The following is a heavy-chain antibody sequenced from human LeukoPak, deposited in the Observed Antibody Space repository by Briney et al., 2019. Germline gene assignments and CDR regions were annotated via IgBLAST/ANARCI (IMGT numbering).Heavy chain of an antibody. V-gene: IGHV3-53*01. Sequence: GGSLRLSCAASGFTVSSNYMIWLRQAPGKGLEWVSVIYTGGTINYADSVKGRFTISRDNSKNTLYLQMNSLRAEDTAVYYCVRGPEYYYDSSSGNYWGQGTLVTVSS. CDR1: GFTVSSNY. CDR3: VRGPEYYYDSSSGNY. J-gene: IGHJ4*02. D-gene: IGHD3-22*01. CDR2: IYTGGTI.